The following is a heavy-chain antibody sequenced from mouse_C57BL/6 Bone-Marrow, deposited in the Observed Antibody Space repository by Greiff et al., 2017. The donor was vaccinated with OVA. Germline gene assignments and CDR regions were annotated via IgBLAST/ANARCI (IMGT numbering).Heavy chain of an antibody. Sequence: QVQLQQPGAELVKPGASVKLSCKASGYTFTSYWMHWVKQRPGQGLEWIGMIHPNSGSTNYNEKFKSKATLTVDKSSSTAYMQLSSLTSEDSAVYYCAQLGRGYFYYAMDYWGQGTSGTVSS. CDR2: IHPNSGST. D-gene: IGHD4-1*02. J-gene: IGHJ4*01. V-gene: IGHV1-64*01. CDR1: GYTFTSYW. CDR3: AQLGRGYFYYAMDY.